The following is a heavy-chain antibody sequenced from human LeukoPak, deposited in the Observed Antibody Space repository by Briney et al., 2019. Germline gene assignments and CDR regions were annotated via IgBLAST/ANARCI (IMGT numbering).Heavy chain of an antibody. V-gene: IGHV4-4*09. J-gene: IGHJ5*02. Sequence: SETLSLTCSVSDGSINSYNWSWIRQPPGKGLEWIGYIHSSGATHYNPSLKSRVTTSLDTSKNQFSLKLSSVTAADTAVYYCARLGSYSDHWGQGTLVTVSS. CDR1: DGSINSYN. CDR3: ARLGSYSDH. CDR2: IHSSGAT. D-gene: IGHD1-26*01.